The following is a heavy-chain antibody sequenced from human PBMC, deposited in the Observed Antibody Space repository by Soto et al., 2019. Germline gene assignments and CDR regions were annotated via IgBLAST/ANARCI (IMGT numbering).Heavy chain of an antibody. V-gene: IGHV3-23*01. CDR2: ISGSGDST. CDR1: GFTFNRYG. D-gene: IGHD1-7*01. J-gene: IGHJ4*02. CDR3: VKLRLELLYLDS. Sequence: EVQLSESGGGLVQPGGSLRLSCAASGFTFNRYGMSWVRQAPGKGLAWVSAISGSGDSTYYADSVKGRFTISRDSSNNTLYLQMNNLRADDTALYFCVKLRLELLYLDSWGLGALVIVSS.